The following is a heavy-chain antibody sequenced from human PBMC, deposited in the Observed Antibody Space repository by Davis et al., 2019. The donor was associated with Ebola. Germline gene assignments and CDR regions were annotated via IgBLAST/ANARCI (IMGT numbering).Heavy chain of an antibody. CDR1: GYTFTSYG. CDR2: ISAYNGNT. J-gene: IGHJ6*02. V-gene: IGHV1-18*04. CDR3: ARNGYGDYDYYYGMDV. Sequence: ASVKVSCKASGYTFTSYGISWVRQAPGQGLEWMGWISAYNGNTNYAQKLQGRVTMTTDTSTSTAYMELRSLRSDDTAVYYCARNGYGDYDYYYGMDVWDQGTTVTVSS. D-gene: IGHD4-17*01.